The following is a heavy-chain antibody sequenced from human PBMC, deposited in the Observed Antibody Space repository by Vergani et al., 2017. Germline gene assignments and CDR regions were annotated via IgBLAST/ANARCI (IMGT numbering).Heavy chain of an antibody. CDR2: IQFDGSNQ. CDR3: AKHFRGWGIDY. CDR1: GFTLSNYD. D-gene: IGHD3-16*01. V-gene: IGHV3-30*02. Sequence: QVQLVESGGGVVQRGGSLRLSCATSGFTLSNYDMQWIRQGPGKGLEFVAFIQFDGSNQYYADSDKGRFTLSRDFSKNTLYLQMNSLRTDDTATYYCAKHFRGWGIDYWGQGTQVIVSS. J-gene: IGHJ4*02.